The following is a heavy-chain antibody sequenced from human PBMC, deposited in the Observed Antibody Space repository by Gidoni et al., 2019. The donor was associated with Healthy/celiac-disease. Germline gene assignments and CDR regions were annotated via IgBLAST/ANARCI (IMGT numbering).Heavy chain of an antibody. J-gene: IGHJ2*01. CDR1: GFTFDDYA. CDR3: AKTDSSGYYLLSGYFDL. Sequence: EVQLVESGGGLVQHGRSLRLSCAASGFTFDDYAMHWVRQAPGKGLEWVSGISWNSGSIGYADSVKGRFTISRDNAKNSLYLQMNSLRAEDTALYYCAKTDSSGYYLLSGYFDLWGRGTLVTVSS. V-gene: IGHV3-9*01. CDR2: ISWNSGSI. D-gene: IGHD3-22*01.